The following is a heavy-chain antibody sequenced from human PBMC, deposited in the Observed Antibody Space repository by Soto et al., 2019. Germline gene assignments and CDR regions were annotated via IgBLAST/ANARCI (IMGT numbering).Heavy chain of an antibody. J-gene: IGHJ3*02. Sequence: SVKVSCKASGGTFSSYAISWVRQAPGQGLEWMGGIIPIFGTANYAQKFQGRVPITADKSTSTAYMELSSLRSEDTAVYYCARVAAAGTKAFDIWGQGTMVTVSS. CDR3: ARVAAAGTKAFDI. V-gene: IGHV1-69*06. CDR1: GGTFSSYA. CDR2: IIPIFGTA. D-gene: IGHD6-13*01.